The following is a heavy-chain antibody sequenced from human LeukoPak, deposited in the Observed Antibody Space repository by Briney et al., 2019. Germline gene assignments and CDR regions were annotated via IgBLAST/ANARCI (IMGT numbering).Heavy chain of an antibody. V-gene: IGHV3-7*01. J-gene: IGHJ6*03. CDR2: IKQDGSEK. CDR1: GFTFSNYW. Sequence: GGSLRLSCAASGFTFSNYWMTWVRQAPGKGLEWVADIKQDGSEKLYVKSVRGRFTIPRDNAKMSLFLQMTSLRAEDTAVYYCARDNGVVHGVYYMDVWGKGTTVTVS. CDR3: ARDNGVVHGVYYMDV. D-gene: IGHD3-3*01.